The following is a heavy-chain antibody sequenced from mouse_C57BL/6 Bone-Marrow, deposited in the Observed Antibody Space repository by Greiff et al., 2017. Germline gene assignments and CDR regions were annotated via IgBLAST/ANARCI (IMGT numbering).Heavy chain of an antibody. CDR2: INPNNGGT. CDR3: ASPNWAWFAY. Sequence: VQLQQSGPELVKPGASVKISCKASGYTFTDYYMNWVKQSHGKSLEWIGDINPNNGGTSYNQKFKGKATWTVDKSSSTAYMELRSLTSEDSAVDYGASPNWAWFAYWGQGTLVTVSA. J-gene: IGHJ3*01. D-gene: IGHD4-1*01. V-gene: IGHV1-26*01. CDR1: GYTFTDYY.